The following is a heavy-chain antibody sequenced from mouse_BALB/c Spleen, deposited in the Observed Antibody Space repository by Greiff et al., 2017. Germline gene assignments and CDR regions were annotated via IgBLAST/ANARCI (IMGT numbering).Heavy chain of an antibody. D-gene: IGHD1-1*01. V-gene: IGHV3-6*02. J-gene: IGHJ3*01. CDR2: ISYDGSN. CDR1: GYSITSGYY. CDR3: AREEYYSGFAY. Sequence: DVKLVESGPGLVKPSQSLSLTCSVTGYSITSGYYWNWIRQFPGNKLEWMGYISYDGSNNYNPSLKNRISITRDTSKNQFFLKLNSVTTEDTATYYCAREEYYSGFAYWGQGTLVTVSA.